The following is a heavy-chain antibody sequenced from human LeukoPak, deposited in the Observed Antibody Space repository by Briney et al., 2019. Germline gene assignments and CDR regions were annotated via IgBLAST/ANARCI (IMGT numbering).Heavy chain of an antibody. CDR1: GGSISSGDYY. D-gene: IGHD3-3*01. Sequence: SETLSLTCTVSGGSISSGDYYWSWIRQPPGKVLEWIGYIYYSGSTYYNPSLKSRVTISVDTSKNQFSLKLSSVTAADTAVYYCARESFDFWSGYQYYFDYWGQGTLVTVSS. CDR3: ARESFDFWSGYQYYFDY. V-gene: IGHV4-30-4*08. CDR2: IYYSGST. J-gene: IGHJ4*02.